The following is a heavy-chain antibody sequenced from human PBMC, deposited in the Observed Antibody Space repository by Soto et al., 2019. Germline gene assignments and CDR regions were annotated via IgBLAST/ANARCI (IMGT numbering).Heavy chain of an antibody. D-gene: IGHD2-21*01. CDR3: ARDAHCGGAPGCRAMGV. CDR1: GYTFTSDG. V-gene: IGHV1-18*04. J-gene: IGHJ6*02. Sequence: QVQLVQSGAEVKKAGASVKVSCKASGYTFTSDGVIWVRQAPGQGREWMGWITGDNGNTNYAQRFRDRVTLNTDTSTSTAYTELRSLRSDDSAVYYCARDAHCGGAPGCRAMGVWGQGTTITVS. CDR2: ITGDNGNT.